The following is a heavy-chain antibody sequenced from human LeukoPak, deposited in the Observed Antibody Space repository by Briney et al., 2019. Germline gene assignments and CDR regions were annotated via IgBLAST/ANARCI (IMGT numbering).Heavy chain of an antibody. CDR3: ARDPYSSSWYSVHFDY. D-gene: IGHD6-13*01. CDR1: GFSFSSYS. CDR2: ISSSSSYI. Sequence: GGSLRLSCAAFGFSFSSYSMNWVRQAPGKGLEWVSCISSSSSYIYYADSVKGRFTISRDNAKNSLYLQMNSLRAEDTAVYYCARDPYSSSWYSVHFDYWGQGTLVTVSS. V-gene: IGHV3-21*01. J-gene: IGHJ4*02.